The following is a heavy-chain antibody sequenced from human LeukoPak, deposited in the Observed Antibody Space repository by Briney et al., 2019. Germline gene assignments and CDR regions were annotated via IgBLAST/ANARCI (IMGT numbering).Heavy chain of an antibody. V-gene: IGHV4-34*01. CDR2: NNHSGST. J-gene: IGHJ4*02. CDR3: ASPSPRGNYDSSGYYYYFDY. CDR1: GGSFSGYY. D-gene: IGHD3-22*01. Sequence: SETLSLTCAVYGGSFSGYYWSWIRQPPGKGLEWIGENNHSGSTNYNPSLKSRVTISIDTSKNQFSLKLSSVTAADTAVYYCASPSPRGNYDSSGYYYYFDYWGQGTLVTVSS.